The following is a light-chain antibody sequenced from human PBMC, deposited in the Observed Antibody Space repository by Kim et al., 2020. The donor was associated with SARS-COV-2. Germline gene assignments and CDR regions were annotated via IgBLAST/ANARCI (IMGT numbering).Light chain of an antibody. V-gene: IGLV2-14*03. CDR2: DVS. CDR1: SSDVGGDNY. J-gene: IGLJ1*01. Sequence: SVTISSTGTSSDVGGDNYVSSYQQHPGKAPKHMIYDVSNRPSGVSNRFSGSKSGNTASLTISGLQAEDEADYYCSSYTSSSTLEVFGTGTKVTVL. CDR3: SSYTSSSTLEV.